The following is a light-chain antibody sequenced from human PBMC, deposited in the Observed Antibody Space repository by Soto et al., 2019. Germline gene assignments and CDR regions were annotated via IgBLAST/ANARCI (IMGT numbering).Light chain of an antibody. J-gene: IGKJ4*01. CDR1: QGAGRK. Sequence: VMTQSPATLSLAPGERVTFCCRASQGAGRKLAWYQHKRGQHPTLLISGASTGATGIPARFSGSGSGTEFTLTISSLQSEDCAIYYCQQYHTWPITFGGGTKVEIK. V-gene: IGKV3-15*01. CDR2: GAS. CDR3: QQYHTWPIT.